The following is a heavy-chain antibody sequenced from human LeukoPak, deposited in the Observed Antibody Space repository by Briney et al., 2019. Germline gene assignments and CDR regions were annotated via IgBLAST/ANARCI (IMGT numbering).Heavy chain of an antibody. CDR3: ARPGGYDSSGYYPIDY. J-gene: IGHJ4*02. V-gene: IGHV5-51*01. CDR2: RNPADSDT. CDR1: GYTFTSYW. Sequence: GESLQISCKGSGYTFTSYWIGWVRQMPGKGLEWMGLRNPADSDTRYSPSFQGQVTISVDKSISTAYLEWSSLKASDTAMYYCARPGGYDSSGYYPIDYWGQGTLVTVSS. D-gene: IGHD3-22*01.